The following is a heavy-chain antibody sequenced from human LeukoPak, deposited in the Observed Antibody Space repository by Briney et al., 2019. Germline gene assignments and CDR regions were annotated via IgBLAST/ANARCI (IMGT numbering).Heavy chain of an antibody. CDR1: GFTFTNYV. CDR2: ITGTADKT. J-gene: IGHJ6*02. Sequence: GGSLRLSCAASGFTFTNYVMNWVRQAPGKGLEWVSSITGTADKTYDADSVKGRFTISRDNAKNTLSLQMNSPRAEDTAVYYCARGNYHAMDVWGQGTTVTVSS. CDR3: ARGNYHAMDV. V-gene: IGHV3-23*01.